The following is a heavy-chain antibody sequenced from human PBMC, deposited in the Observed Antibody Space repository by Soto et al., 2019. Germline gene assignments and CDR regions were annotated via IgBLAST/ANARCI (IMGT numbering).Heavy chain of an antibody. V-gene: IGHV4-30-2*01. CDR2: IYHSGST. CDR3: ASGLVTTLHY. J-gene: IGHJ4*02. Sequence: SETLSLTCAVSGGSISSGGYSWSWIRQPPGKGLEWIGYIYHSGSTYYNPSLKSRVTISVDRSKNQFSLKLSSVTAANTAVYYCASGLVTTLHYWGQGTLVTVSS. CDR1: GGSISSGGYS. D-gene: IGHD4-17*01.